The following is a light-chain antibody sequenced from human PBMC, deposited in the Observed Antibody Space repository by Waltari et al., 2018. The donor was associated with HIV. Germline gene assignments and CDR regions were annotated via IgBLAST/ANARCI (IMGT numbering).Light chain of an antibody. J-gene: IGLJ3*02. CDR2: RDN. CDR3: AAWDHSLSARV. V-gene: IGLV1-47*01. CDR1: NSNIGSNS. Sequence: QSVLTQPPSASGTPGQRVTISCSGSNSNIGSNSVYWYQQFPGTAPQLLIYRDNQRTSGVPDRFSGAKYGTSAYRAISGLRSEDEAEDYCAAWDHSLSARVCGGGNKMTVL.